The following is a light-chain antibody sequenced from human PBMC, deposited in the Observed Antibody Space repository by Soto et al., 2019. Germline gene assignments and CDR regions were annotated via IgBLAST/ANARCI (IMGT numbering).Light chain of an antibody. CDR3: SSYAGXNNYVL. CDR1: SSDVGAYNY. Sequence: QSALTQPPSASGSPGQSVTISCSGTSSDVGAYNYVSWYQQHPGKAPKLIIYEVSQRPSGVPDRFSVSKSGNTASLTVSXXXADXXAXXXSSSYAGXNNYVLFGGGTKLTVL. V-gene: IGLV2-8*01. CDR2: EVS. J-gene: IGLJ2*01.